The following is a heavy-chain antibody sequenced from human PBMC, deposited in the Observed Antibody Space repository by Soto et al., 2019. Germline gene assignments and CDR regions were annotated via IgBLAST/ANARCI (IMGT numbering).Heavy chain of an antibody. CDR2: ISYDGSNK. D-gene: IGHD6-19*01. J-gene: IGHJ4*02. V-gene: IGHV3-30-3*01. CDR1: GFTFSSYA. Sequence: GGSLRLSCAASGFTFSSYAMHWVRQAPGKGLEWVAVISYDGSNKYYADSVKGRFTISRDNSKNTLYLQMNSLRAEDTAVYYCARDRRIAVAGTLHPFVYWGQGTLVTVSS. CDR3: ARDRRIAVAGTLHPFVY.